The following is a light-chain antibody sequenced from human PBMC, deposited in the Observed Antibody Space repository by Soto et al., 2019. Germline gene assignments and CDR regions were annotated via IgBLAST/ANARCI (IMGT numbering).Light chain of an antibody. CDR1: SSNIGAGYD. CDR3: QSHDNSLSGSEV. CDR2: GIF. V-gene: IGLV1-40*01. J-gene: IGLJ1*01. Sequence: QSVLTQPPSVSGAPGQRVTISCTGSSSNIGAGYDVHWYQQLPGAAPTLLIFGIFNRPSGVSERFSGSRSGASASLVIAGLQAEDEADYFCQSHDNSLSGSEVFGTGTKVTVL.